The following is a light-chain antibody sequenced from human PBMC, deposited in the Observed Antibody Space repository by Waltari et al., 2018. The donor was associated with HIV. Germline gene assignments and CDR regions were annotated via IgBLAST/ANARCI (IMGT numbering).Light chain of an antibody. CDR2: EAS. Sequence: DIVLTQSPPTLSLSPGERATLSCRASQSVNRYLAWFQQKPGQAPRLLIYEASNRATGIPARFSGSGSGTDFTLTIASLGPEDFAIYYCQQRSNWPLTFGGGTKVEIK. CDR1: QSVNRY. V-gene: IGKV3-11*01. J-gene: IGKJ4*01. CDR3: QQRSNWPLT.